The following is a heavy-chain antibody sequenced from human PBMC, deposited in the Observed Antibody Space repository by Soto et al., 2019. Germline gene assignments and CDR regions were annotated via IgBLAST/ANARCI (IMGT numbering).Heavy chain of an antibody. Sequence: SGPTLVNPTETLTLTCTVSGFSLTTGKMGVSWIRQPPGKALEWLAHIFSDNERSYSTSLQGRLTISKDTSGSQVVLSMTNVDPVYTATYYCARMNVDSYQFYYAMDVWGQGTTVTVSS. CDR3: ARMNVDSYQFYYAMDV. V-gene: IGHV2-26*01. D-gene: IGHD4-17*01. CDR2: IFSDNER. J-gene: IGHJ6*02. CDR1: GFSLTTGKMG.